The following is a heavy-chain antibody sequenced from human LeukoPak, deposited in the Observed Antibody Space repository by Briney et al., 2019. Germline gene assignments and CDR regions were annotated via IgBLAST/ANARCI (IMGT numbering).Heavy chain of an antibody. CDR1: GDSITTPYY. CDR3: VRPGESSGYMWFY. CDR2: IFHSGNT. D-gene: IGHD3-22*01. V-gene: IGHV4-38-2*02. Sequence: SETLSLTCTVSGDSITTPYYWGWIRQSPGKGLEWIGSIFHSGNTYYSPSLKSRVTISIDTSKNQFSLRLNSVTAADTAVYYCVRPGESSGYMWFYWGQGTLVTVSS. J-gene: IGHJ4*02.